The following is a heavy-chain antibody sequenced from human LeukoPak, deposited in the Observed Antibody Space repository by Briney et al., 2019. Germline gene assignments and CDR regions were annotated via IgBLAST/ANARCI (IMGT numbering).Heavy chain of an antibody. CDR2: IYDSGST. Sequence: PSETLSLTCTVSGDSISSSSSYWGWIRPPPGEGLAWIRSIYDSGSTYYNTSLKSRVTISVDTSNNQFSLRLSSVTAADTAVYYCARDEGLWVGELLGDAFDIWGQGTMVVVSS. J-gene: IGHJ3*02. CDR1: GDSISSSSSY. D-gene: IGHD3-10*01. CDR3: ARDEGLWVGELLGDAFDI. V-gene: IGHV4-39*07.